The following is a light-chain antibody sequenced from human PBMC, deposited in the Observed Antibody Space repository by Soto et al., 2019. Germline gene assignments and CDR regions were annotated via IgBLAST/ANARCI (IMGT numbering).Light chain of an antibody. CDR3: SSYAGSNNDV. CDR1: SSDVGGYDF. V-gene: IGLV2-8*01. Sequence: QSALTQPPSASGSPGQSVTISCTGTSSDVGGYDFVSWYQQHPGKAPKLMIHEVSKRPSGVPDRFSGSKSGNTASLTVSGLQAEDEADYYCSSYAGSNNDVFGTGTKLTVL. CDR2: EVS. J-gene: IGLJ1*01.